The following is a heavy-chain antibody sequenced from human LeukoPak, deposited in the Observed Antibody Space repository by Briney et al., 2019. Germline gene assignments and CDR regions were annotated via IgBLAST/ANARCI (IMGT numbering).Heavy chain of an antibody. V-gene: IGHV3-23*01. CDR2: IVPSGGST. CDR3: AKDGSDIYVRGAFDI. D-gene: IGHD1-26*01. Sequence: PGGSLRLSCAASGFTFSRYAMSWVRQAPGKGLEWVSAIVPSGGSTYYADSVKGRFTISRDNSRNTLYLQMNSLRAEDTAVYYCAKDGSDIYVRGAFDIWGQGTMVTVSS. J-gene: IGHJ3*02. CDR1: GFTFSRYA.